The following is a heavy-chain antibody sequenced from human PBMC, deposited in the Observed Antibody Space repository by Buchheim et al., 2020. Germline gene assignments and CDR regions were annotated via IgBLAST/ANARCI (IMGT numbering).Heavy chain of an antibody. CDR1: GFTFSSYG. J-gene: IGHJ6*02. D-gene: IGHD3-3*01. CDR2: IWYDGSNK. CDR3: ARGDDFWSGYPNYGMDV. V-gene: IGHV3-33*01. Sequence: QVQLVESGGGVVQPGRSLRLSCAASGFTFSSYGMHWVRQAPGKGLEWVAVIWYDGSNKYYADSVKGRFTISSDNSKHTLYLQMNSLRAEDTAVYYCARGDDFWSGYPNYGMDVWGQGTT.